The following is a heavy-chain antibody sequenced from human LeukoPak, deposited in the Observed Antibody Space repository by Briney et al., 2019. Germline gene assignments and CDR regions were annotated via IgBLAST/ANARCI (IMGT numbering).Heavy chain of an antibody. CDR3: AKEDGSYVYYYYGVDV. V-gene: IGHV3-30*18. J-gene: IGHJ6*02. CDR2: ISHDGSNK. D-gene: IGHD1-26*01. CDR1: GFTFSSYG. Sequence: GGSLRLSCAASGFTFSSYGMHWVRQAPGKGLEWVAVISHDGSNKYYADSVKGRFTISRDNSKNTLYLQMNSLRAEDTAVYYCAKEDGSYVYYYYGVDVWGQGTTVTVSS.